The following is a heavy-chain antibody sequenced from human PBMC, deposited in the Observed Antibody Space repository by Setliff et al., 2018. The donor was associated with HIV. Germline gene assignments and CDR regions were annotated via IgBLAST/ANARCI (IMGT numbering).Heavy chain of an antibody. CDR1: GYTFTSYD. J-gene: IGHJ6*02. CDR2: MNPNSGNT. CDR3: ARDRYYDYVWGSLLGYYYGMDV. V-gene: IGHV1-8*03. D-gene: IGHD3-16*01. Sequence: SVKVSCKASGYTFTSYDINWVRQATGQGLEWMGWMNPNSGNTGYAQKFQVRVTITSNTSISTAYMELTSLRSEDTAVYYCARDRYYDYVWGSLLGYYYGMDVWGQGTTVTVSS.